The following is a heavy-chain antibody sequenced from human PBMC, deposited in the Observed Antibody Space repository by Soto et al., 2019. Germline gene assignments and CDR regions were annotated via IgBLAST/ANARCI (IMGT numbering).Heavy chain of an antibody. CDR2: ISYDGSNK. CDR1: GFTFSSYG. D-gene: IGHD6-25*01. CDR3: AKDRRPNYYYGMDV. Sequence: QVQLVESGGGVVQPGRSLRLSCAASGFTFSSYGMHWVRQAPGKGLEWVAVISYDGSNKYYADSVKGRFTISRDNSKNKLYLKMNSLRAEDTAVYYSAKDRRPNYYYGMDVWGQGTTVTVSS. J-gene: IGHJ6*02. V-gene: IGHV3-30*18.